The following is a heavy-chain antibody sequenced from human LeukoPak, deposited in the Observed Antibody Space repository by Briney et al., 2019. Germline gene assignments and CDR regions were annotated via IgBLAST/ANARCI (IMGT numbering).Heavy chain of an antibody. CDR2: IYYSGST. Sequence: SETLSLTCTVSGGSMSSYYWSWIRQPPGKGLEWIGYIYYSGSTNYNPSLKSRVTISLDTSKNQFSLKVSSVTAADTAVYYCARHSSGYLSYFDYWGQGTLVPVSS. V-gene: IGHV4-59*08. CDR1: GGSMSSYY. D-gene: IGHD3-22*01. CDR3: ARHSSGYLSYFDY. J-gene: IGHJ4*02.